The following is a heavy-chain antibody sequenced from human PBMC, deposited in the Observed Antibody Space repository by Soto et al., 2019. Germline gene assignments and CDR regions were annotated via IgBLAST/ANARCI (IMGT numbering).Heavy chain of an antibody. V-gene: IGHV4-31*03. Sequence: HVQLQESGPGLVKPSQTLSLTCTVSGGSISSGGYYWRWIRQHPGKGLEWIGYIYYSGSTYYNPSLKSRVTISVDTSKNQCSLKLSSVTAADTAVDYCAIAFLAVRGAVDYCVQGTLVTVSS. CDR1: GGSISSGGYY. D-gene: IGHD3-10*01. CDR3: AIAFLAVRGAVDY. CDR2: IYYSGST. J-gene: IGHJ4*02.